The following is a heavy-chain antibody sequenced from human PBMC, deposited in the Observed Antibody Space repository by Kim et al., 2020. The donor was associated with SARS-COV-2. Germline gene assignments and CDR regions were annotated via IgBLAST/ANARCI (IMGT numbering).Heavy chain of an antibody. D-gene: IGHD2-2*02. CDR2: IAYAGSNK. CDR1: GFTFSTYA. Sequence: GGSLRLSCTASGFTFSTYAMHWVRQTPGKGLEWVAVIAYAGSNKYDAYAVERRFIFSGDTDKNTLYQQISIRRADETAVYYSWAVNTLRLFDWCDPW. CDR3: WAVNTLRLFDWCDP. V-gene: IGHV3-30*04. J-gene: IGHJ5*02.